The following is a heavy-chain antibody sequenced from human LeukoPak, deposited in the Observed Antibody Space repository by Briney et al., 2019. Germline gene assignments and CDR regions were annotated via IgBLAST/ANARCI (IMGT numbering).Heavy chain of an antibody. CDR2: IRQDGSEK. CDR1: GFTFSDYW. V-gene: IGHV3-7*01. D-gene: IGHD1/OR15-1a*01. Sequence: GGSLRLSCAASGFTFSDYWMNWVRLAPGKGLEWVASIRQDGSEKSYVDSVKGRFTISRDNTWNSLYLQMNSLRAEDTAVYFCARDGTAPGLYFDLWGQGTLVTVSS. CDR3: ARDGTAPGLYFDL. J-gene: IGHJ4*01.